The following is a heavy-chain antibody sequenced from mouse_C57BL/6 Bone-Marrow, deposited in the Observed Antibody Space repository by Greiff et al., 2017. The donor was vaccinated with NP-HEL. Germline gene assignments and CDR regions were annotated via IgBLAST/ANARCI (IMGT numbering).Heavy chain of an antibody. J-gene: IGHJ3*01. CDR1: GYAFSSYW. CDR3: AREDDGYLCY. Sequence: VKLQQSGAELVKPGASVKISCKASGYAFSSYWMNWVKQRPGKGLEWIGQIYPGDGDTNYNGKFKGKATLTADKSSSTSYMQLSSLTSEDSAVYFCAREDDGYLCYWGQGTLVTVSA. CDR2: IYPGDGDT. D-gene: IGHD2-3*01. V-gene: IGHV1-80*01.